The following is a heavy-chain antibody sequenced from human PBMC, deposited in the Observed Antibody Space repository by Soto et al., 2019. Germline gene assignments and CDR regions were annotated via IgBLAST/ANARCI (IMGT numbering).Heavy chain of an antibody. V-gene: IGHV5-51*01. CDR1: GYDFKNFW. J-gene: IGHJ4*03. Sequence: GESLKISCRASGYDFKNFWIGWVRQMPGKGLEWVGIILPRDSDVRYSPSFQGRVTISVDKSINAAYLQWSGLKASDTAMYYCARHFDCSTTSCYIDYWGQGSPVTVSS. CDR3: ARHFDCSTTSCYIDY. CDR2: ILPRDSDV. D-gene: IGHD2-2*01.